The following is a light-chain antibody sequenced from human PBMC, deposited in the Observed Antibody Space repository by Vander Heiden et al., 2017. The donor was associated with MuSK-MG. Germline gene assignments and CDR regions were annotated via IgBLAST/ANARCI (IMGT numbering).Light chain of an antibody. J-gene: IGLJ2*01. CDR1: TSNIGSNS. Sequence: QSVLTQPPSASGTPGQRVTISCSGSTSNIGSNSVNWYQQLPGTAPRLLIYSNNQRPSGVPDRFSGSKSGTSASLEISGLQSEDEADYYCAAWDASLNGVVFGGGTKLTVL. CDR2: SNN. V-gene: IGLV1-44*01. CDR3: AAWDASLNGVV.